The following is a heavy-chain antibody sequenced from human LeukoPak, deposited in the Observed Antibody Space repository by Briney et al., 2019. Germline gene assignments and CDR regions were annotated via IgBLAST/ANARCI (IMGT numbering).Heavy chain of an antibody. CDR2: INPNSGGT. D-gene: IGHD3-10*01. CDR1: GYTFTDYY. CDR3: ARERREFFDY. V-gene: IGHV1-2*02. Sequence: GASVKVSCKASGYTFTDYYVHWVRXAPGQXLEWMGWINPNSGGTKYAQNFQGRVTMTRDTSISTAYMELSRLRSDDTAVYYCARERREFFDYWGQGTLVTVSS. J-gene: IGHJ4*02.